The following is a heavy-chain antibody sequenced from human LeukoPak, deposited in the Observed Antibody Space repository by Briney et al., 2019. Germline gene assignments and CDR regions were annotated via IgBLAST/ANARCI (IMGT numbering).Heavy chain of an antibody. V-gene: IGHV3-30-3*01. J-gene: IGHJ3*02. CDR1: GFTFSSYA. CDR3: ARGDIVVVPAAGGAFDI. Sequence: PGGSLRLSCAASGFTFSSYAMHWVRQAPGKGLEWVAVISYDGSSKYYADSVKGRFTISRDNSKDTLYLQMNSLRAEDTAVYYCARGDIVVVPAAGGAFDIWGQGTMVTVSS. CDR2: ISYDGSSK. D-gene: IGHD2-2*01.